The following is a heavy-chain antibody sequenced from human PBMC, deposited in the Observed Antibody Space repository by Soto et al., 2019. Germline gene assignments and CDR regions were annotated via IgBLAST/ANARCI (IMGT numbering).Heavy chain of an antibody. CDR1: GFTFSDYY. J-gene: IGHJ4*02. V-gene: IGHV3-11*01. Sequence: GGSLRLSCAASGFTFSDYYMSWIRQAPGKGLDWVSYISSSGSTIYYADSVKGRFTISRDNAKNSLYLQMNSLRAEDTAVYYCARFWGGPLGYCSGGSCYVYWGQGTLVTVSS. CDR3: ARFWGGPLGYCSGGSCYVY. CDR2: ISSSGSTI. D-gene: IGHD2-15*01.